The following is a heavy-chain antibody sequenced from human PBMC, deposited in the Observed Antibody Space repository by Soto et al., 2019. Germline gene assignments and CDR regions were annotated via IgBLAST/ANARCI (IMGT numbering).Heavy chain of an antibody. CDR2: IIPIFGTA. Sequence: ASVKVSCKASGGTFSSYAISWVRQAPGQGLEWMGGIIPIFGTANYAQKFQGRVTITADESTSTAHMELSSLRSEDTAVYYCATGYSSGQIYYYYVLDFWGQGTTVTVSS. CDR1: GGTFSSYA. D-gene: IGHD6-19*01. V-gene: IGHV1-69*13. CDR3: ATGYSSGQIYYYYVLDF. J-gene: IGHJ6*02.